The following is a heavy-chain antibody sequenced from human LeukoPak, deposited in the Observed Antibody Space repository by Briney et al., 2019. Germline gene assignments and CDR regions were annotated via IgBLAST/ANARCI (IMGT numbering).Heavy chain of an antibody. D-gene: IGHD1-1*01. CDR1: GYSFTTYW. CDR2: FYPGDSDN. Sequence: GESLKISCKASGYSFTTYWIGWGRPVPGGGLEWMGMFYPGDSDNRYSPSFEGQVTISADRSITTAYLQWSSLKASDTAMYYCARGPRGGNWNEALDYWGQGTLVTVSS. CDR3: ARGPRGGNWNEALDY. J-gene: IGHJ4*02. V-gene: IGHV5-51*01.